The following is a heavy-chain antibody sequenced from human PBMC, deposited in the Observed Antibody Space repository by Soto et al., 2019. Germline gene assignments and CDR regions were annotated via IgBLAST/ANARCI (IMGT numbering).Heavy chain of an antibody. CDR1: GFTFSSYS. CDR3: ARERALSNYPDY. J-gene: IGHJ4*02. CDR2: ISSSSGTI. D-gene: IGHD4-4*01. Sequence: GGSLRLSCAASGFTFSSYSMNWVRQAPEKGLEWVSYISSSSGTIYYAESVKGRFTFSRDNAKNSLYLQMNSLRAEDTAVYYCARERALSNYPDYWGQGTLVTVSS. V-gene: IGHV3-48*01.